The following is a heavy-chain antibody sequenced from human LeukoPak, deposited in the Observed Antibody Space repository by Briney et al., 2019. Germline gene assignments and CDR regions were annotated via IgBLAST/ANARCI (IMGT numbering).Heavy chain of an antibody. CDR2: IERDGSTT. CDR1: GFTFNDYW. CDR3: AREHRNVGATVDN. D-gene: IGHD1-26*01. J-gene: IGHJ4*02. Sequence: PGGSLRLSCAGSGFTFNDYWMHWVRQAPGKGLVWVSRIERDGSTTYYADSVKGRFTISRDTAKNTLYLQMNSPRAEDTAVYYCAREHRNVGATVDNWGQGTLVTVSS. V-gene: IGHV3-74*01.